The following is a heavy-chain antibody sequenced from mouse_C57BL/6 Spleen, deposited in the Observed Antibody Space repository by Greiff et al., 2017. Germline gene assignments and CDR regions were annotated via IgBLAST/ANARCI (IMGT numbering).Heavy chain of an antibody. CDR2: ISYDGSN. CDR1: GYSITSGYY. Sequence: EVKLQQSGPGLVKPSQSLSLTCSVTGYSITSGYYWNWIRQFPGNKLEWMGYISYDGSNNYNPSLKNLISITRDTSKNQFFLKLNSVTTEDTATYYCADWDEKDWYFDVWGTGTTVTVSS. J-gene: IGHJ1*03. CDR3: ADWDEKDWYFDV. V-gene: IGHV3-6*01. D-gene: IGHD4-1*01.